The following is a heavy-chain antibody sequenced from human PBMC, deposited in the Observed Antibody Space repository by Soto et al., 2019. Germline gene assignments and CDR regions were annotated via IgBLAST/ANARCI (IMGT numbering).Heavy chain of an antibody. V-gene: IGHV1-3*01. CDR1: GYTFTSYA. CDR2: INAGNGNT. J-gene: IGHJ3*02. Sequence: GASVKVSCKASGYTFTSYAMHWVRQAPGQRLEWMGWINAGNGNTKYSQKFQGRVTITRDTSASTAYMELSSLRSEDTAVYYCARAIYYYDSSGYGAAFDIWGQGTMVTVSS. CDR3: ARAIYYYDSSGYGAAFDI. D-gene: IGHD3-22*01.